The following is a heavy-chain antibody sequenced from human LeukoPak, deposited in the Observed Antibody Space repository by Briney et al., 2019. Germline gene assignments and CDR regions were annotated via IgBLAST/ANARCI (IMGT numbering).Heavy chain of an antibody. CDR1: GFTFGRYA. V-gene: IGHV3-23*01. CDR3: AMYRGYTYGYPFDY. D-gene: IGHD5-18*01. CDR2: ISGSGGST. Sequence: GGSLRLSCAASGFTFGRYAMSWVRQAPGKGLEWVSAISGSGGSTYYADSVKGRFTISRDNSKNTLYLQMNSLRAEDTAVYYCAMYRGYTYGYPFDYWGQGTLVTVSS. J-gene: IGHJ4*02.